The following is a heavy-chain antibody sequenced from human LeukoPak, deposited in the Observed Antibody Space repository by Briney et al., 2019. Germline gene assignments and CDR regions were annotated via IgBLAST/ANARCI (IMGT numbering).Heavy chain of an antibody. CDR2: IYYTGTT. D-gene: IGHD4/OR15-4a*01. Sequence: SQTLSLTCTVSGGSISSGGDYWSLIRQHPGKGLEWIGYIYYTGTTYYNPSLKSRLTISVDTSKSQFSLNLSSMTAADTAVYYCARAAWRGSNSRDAFDIWGQGTVVTVSS. CDR3: ARAAWRGSNSRDAFDI. CDR1: GGSISSGGDY. J-gene: IGHJ3*02. V-gene: IGHV4-31*03.